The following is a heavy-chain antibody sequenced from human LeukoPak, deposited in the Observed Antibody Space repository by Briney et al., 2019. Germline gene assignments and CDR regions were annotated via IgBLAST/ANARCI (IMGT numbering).Heavy chain of an antibody. Sequence: SETLSLTCAVYGGSFSGYYWSWIRQPPGKGLEWIGEINHSGSTNYNPSLKSRVTISVDTSKNQFSLKLSSVTAADTAVYYCVLNPDYDFWSGYQTYWGQGTLVTVSS. CDR2: INHSGST. V-gene: IGHV4-34*01. CDR3: VLNPDYDFWSGYQTY. CDR1: GGSFSGYY. J-gene: IGHJ4*02. D-gene: IGHD3-3*01.